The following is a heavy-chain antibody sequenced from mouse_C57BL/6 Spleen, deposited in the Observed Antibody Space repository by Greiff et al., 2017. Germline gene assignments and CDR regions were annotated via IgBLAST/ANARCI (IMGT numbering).Heavy chain of an antibody. CDR2: IRNNANGYIT. CDR1: GYTFTDYY. Sequence: DVQLVESGRGLVQPGASLSLPCEASGYTFTDYYMSWVRQPPGKALEWMGIIRNNANGYITEYSASVKGRFTISRDKSQSNLYLQMHALRAEDSDTYYCARYSDSYYFDYWGQGTTLTVSS. CDR3: ARYSDSYYFDY. D-gene: IGHD2-12*01. J-gene: IGHJ2*01. V-gene: IGHV7-3*01.